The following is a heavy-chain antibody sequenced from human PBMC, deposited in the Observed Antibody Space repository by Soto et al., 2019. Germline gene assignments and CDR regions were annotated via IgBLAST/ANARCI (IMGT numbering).Heavy chain of an antibody. CDR3: AIPIVVVPAAIHRDYYYGMDV. CDR1: GYSFTSYW. D-gene: IGHD2-2*01. CDR2: IDPSDSYT. V-gene: IGHV5-10-1*01. J-gene: IGHJ6*02. Sequence: PGESLKISCKGSGYSFTSYWISWVRQMPGKGLEWMGRIDPSDSYTNYSPSFQGHVTISADKSISTAYLQWSSLKASDTAMYYCAIPIVVVPAAIHRDYYYGMDVWGQGTTVTVSS.